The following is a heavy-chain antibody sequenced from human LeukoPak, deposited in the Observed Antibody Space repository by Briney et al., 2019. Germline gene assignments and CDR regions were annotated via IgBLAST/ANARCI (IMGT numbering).Heavy chain of an antibody. V-gene: IGHV1-18*01. Sequence: AAVKVSCKASLYTFTSYGISWVRQAPGQGLEWMGWISAYNGNTNYAQKLQGRVTMTTDTSTSTAYMELRSLRSDDTAVYYCARGPSGVVAAQPDYWGQGTLVTVSS. CDR3: ARGPSGVVAAQPDY. CDR1: LYTFTSYG. D-gene: IGHD2-15*01. CDR2: ISAYNGNT. J-gene: IGHJ4*02.